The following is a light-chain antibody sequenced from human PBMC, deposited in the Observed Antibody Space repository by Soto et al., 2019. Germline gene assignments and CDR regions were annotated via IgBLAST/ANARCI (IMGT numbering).Light chain of an antibody. V-gene: IGKV3-11*01. CDR1: QSIRNF. CDR2: DAS. CDR3: QQRYNWPWT. Sequence: EIVLTQSPGTLSLSPGERATLSCRASQSIRNFLAWYQQKAGQAPRLLIYDASNSASGIPPGFSGSGSGTDFPLAISGLEPEDLAVYYCQQRYNWPWTFGQGTKVDIK. J-gene: IGKJ1*01.